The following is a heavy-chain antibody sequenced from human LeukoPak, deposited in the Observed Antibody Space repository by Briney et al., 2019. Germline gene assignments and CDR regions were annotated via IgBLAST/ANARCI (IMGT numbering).Heavy chain of an antibody. CDR1: GFTVSSNY. CDR3: ARLPNADAFDI. CDR2: IYSGGST. Sequence: GGSLRLSCAASGFTVSSNYMSWVRQAPGKGLEWVSVIYSGGSTYYADSVKGRFTISRDNSKNTLYLQMNSLRAEDTAVYYCARLPNADAFDIWGQGTMVTVSS. J-gene: IGHJ3*02. V-gene: IGHV3-53*01.